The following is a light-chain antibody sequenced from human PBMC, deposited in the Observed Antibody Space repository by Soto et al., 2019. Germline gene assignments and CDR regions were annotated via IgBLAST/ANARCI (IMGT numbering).Light chain of an antibody. Sequence: EIVLTQSPATLSLSPGERATLSCRASQNVDYFLAWYQQRRGQVPRQLMYDVSKRATGISARFSGSVSETVFALTISSLEPEDFGGDYCQRRLESITFGVETRVDIK. CDR3: QRRLESIT. CDR2: DVS. J-gene: IGKJ3*01. CDR1: QNVDYF. V-gene: IGKV3-11*01.